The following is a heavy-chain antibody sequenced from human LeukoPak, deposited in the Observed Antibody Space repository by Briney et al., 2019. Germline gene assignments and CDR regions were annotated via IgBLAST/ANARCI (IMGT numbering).Heavy chain of an antibody. CDR1: GYTFTSYD. CDR3: ARGPPRLRYFDWSRFDP. V-gene: IGHV1-8*01. Sequence: GASVKVSCKASGYTFTSYDINWVRQATGQGLEWMGWMNPNSGNTGYAQKFQGRVTMTRNTSISTAYMELSSLRSEDTAVYYCARGPPRLRYFDWSRFDPWGQGTLVTVSS. J-gene: IGHJ5*02. CDR2: MNPNSGNT. D-gene: IGHD3-9*01.